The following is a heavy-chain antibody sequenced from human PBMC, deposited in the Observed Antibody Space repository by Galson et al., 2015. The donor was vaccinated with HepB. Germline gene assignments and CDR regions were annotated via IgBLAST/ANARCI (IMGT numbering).Heavy chain of an antibody. CDR2: IYPSDSTT. Sequence: QSGAEVKKPGESLKISCKGSAYSFTSFWIAWVRQMPGRGLESMGLIYPSDSTTTYSPSFQGQVSMSVDNSIGTAYVQWSSLKASATAIYYCARLNGDCSGGICYSGERGYFDYWGQGTLVMVSS. CDR3: ARLNGDCSGGICYSGERGYFDY. V-gene: IGHV5-51*01. CDR1: AYSFTSFW. D-gene: IGHD2-15*01. J-gene: IGHJ4*02.